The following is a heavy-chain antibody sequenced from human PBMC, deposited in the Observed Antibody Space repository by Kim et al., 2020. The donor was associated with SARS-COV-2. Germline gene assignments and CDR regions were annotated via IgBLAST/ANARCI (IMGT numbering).Heavy chain of an antibody. CDR2: IYYSGST. D-gene: IGHD1-26*01. Sequence: SETLSLTCTVSGGSISSSSYYWGWIRQPPGKGLEWIGSIYYSGSTYYNPSIKSRVTISVDTSKNQFSLKLSSVTTADTAVYYCARHGATNYAFDIWGQGTMVTVSS. V-gene: IGHV4-39*01. CDR1: GGSISSSSYY. J-gene: IGHJ3*02. CDR3: ARHGATNYAFDI.